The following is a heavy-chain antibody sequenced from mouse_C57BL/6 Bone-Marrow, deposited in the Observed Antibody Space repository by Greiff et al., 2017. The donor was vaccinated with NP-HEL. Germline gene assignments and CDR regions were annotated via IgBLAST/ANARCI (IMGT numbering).Heavy chain of an antibody. J-gene: IGHJ3*01. Sequence: EVQLVESGGGLVKPGGSLKLSCAASGFTFSSYAMSWVRQTPEKRLEWVATISDGGSYTYYPDNVKGRFTISRDNAKNNLYLQMSHLKSEDTAMYYCARDFITTAPWFAYWGQGTLVTVSA. CDR2: ISDGGSYT. CDR3: ARDFITTAPWFAY. V-gene: IGHV5-4*01. D-gene: IGHD1-1*01. CDR1: GFTFSSYA.